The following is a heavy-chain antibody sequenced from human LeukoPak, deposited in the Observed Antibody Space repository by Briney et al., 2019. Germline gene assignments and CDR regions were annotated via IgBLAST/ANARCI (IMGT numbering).Heavy chain of an antibody. D-gene: IGHD3-10*01. CDR3: ARGQATDGSDFDY. CDR2: INHSGST. V-gene: IGHV4-34*01. Sequence: SETLSLTCAVYGGSFSGYYWSWIRQPPGKGLEWIGEINHSGSTNYNPSLKSRVTISVDTSKNQFSLKLSSVTAADTAVYYCARGQATDGSDFDYWGPGTLVTVSS. J-gene: IGHJ4*02. CDR1: GGSFSGYY.